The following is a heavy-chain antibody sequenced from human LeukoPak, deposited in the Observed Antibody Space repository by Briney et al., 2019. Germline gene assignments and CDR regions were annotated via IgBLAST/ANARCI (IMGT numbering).Heavy chain of an antibody. CDR1: GFTFSSYS. CDR2: ISSSGTLI. Sequence: GGSLRLSCAASGFTFSSYSMNWVRQAPGKGLEWVSYISSSGTLIYYADSVKGRFTISRDNAKNSLYLQMNSLRAEDTAVYYCARGGVWFGELSYYFDYWGQGTLVTVSS. CDR3: ARGGVWFGELSYYFDY. V-gene: IGHV3-48*04. D-gene: IGHD3-10*01. J-gene: IGHJ4*02.